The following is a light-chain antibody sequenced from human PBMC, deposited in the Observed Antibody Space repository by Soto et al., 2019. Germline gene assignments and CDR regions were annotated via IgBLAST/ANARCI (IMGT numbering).Light chain of an antibody. CDR1: QGVSRK. V-gene: IGKV3-15*01. J-gene: IGKJ1*01. CDR2: GAS. Sequence: EIVMTQPPATLSVAPGERVTLSCRASQGVSRKLAWYQHKSGQAPRLLISGASTGATGIPARFSGSGSGTEFTLTISSLQSEDCAIYYCQQYNNWPKTFGQGTKVDI. CDR3: QQYNNWPKT.